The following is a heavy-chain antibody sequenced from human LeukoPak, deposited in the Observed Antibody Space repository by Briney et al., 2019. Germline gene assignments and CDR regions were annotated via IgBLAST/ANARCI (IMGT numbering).Heavy chain of an antibody. V-gene: IGHV4-34*01. D-gene: IGHD3-10*01. CDR2: INHSGST. CDR3: ARRIIITMVRGVITPRAYNWFDP. CDR1: GGSFSGYY. J-gene: IGHJ5*02. Sequence: SETLSLTCAVYGGSFSGYYWSWIRQPPGKGLEWIGEINHSGSTNYNPSLKSRVTISVDTSKNQFSLKLSSVTAADTAVCYCARRIIITMVRGVITPRAYNWFDPWGQGTLVTVSS.